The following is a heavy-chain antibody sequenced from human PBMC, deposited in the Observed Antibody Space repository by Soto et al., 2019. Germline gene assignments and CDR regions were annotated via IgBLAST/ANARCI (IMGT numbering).Heavy chain of an antibody. V-gene: IGHV3-48*04. D-gene: IGHD3-22*01. CDR3: ARDPPLSMIVVVGVDDF. Sequence: PGGSLRLSCAASGFTFSSYTMHWIRQAPGKGLEWLSNISGSSGSKKYADAGKGRFTISRDNAKKSLYLEMHSLRAEDTAMYYCARDPPLSMIVVVGVDDFWGQGTLVTVSS. CDR2: ISGSSGSK. J-gene: IGHJ4*02. CDR1: GFTFSSYT.